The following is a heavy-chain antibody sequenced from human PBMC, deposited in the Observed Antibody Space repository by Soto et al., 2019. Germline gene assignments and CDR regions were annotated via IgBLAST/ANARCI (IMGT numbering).Heavy chain of an antibody. D-gene: IGHD4-17*01. CDR1: GGTFSSYT. CDR3: ARMPDYARRGDAFDI. Sequence: ASVKVSCKASGGTFSSYTISWVPLAPGQGLEWMGGIIPIFGTANYAQKFQGRVTITADESTSTAYMELSSLRSEDTAVYYCARMPDYARRGDAFDIWGQGTMVTVSS. V-gene: IGHV1-69*13. CDR2: IIPIFGTA. J-gene: IGHJ3*02.